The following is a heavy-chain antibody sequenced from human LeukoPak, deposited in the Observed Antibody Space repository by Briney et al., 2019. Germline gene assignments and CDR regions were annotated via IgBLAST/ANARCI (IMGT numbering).Heavy chain of an antibody. V-gene: IGHV3-7*01. CDR2: IKGDGNQK. Sequence: GGSLRLSCAASGFTFSNSWMNWVRQAPGKGLEWLANIKGDGNQKNYMDSVKGRFVSSRDNAKNLLYLQMNSLKAEDTAVYYCMTNCGGDCWGQGTLVTVSS. CDR1: GFTFSNSW. J-gene: IGHJ4*02. D-gene: IGHD2-8*01. CDR3: MTNCGGDC.